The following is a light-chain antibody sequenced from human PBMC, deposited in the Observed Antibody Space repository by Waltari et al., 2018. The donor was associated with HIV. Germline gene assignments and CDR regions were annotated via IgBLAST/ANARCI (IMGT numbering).Light chain of an antibody. J-gene: IGLJ2*01. CDR2: EVI. CDR1: STDVGRYDY. V-gene: IGLV2-8*01. Sequence: QSALTQPPSASGSLGQSVTISCTGSSTDVGRYDYVSWYQQHPGNAPKLLIFEVIKRPSGVPDRFSGSKSGNTASLTVSGLQAEDEAEYSCSSYAGINPVIFGGGTTLTVL. CDR3: SSYAGINPVI.